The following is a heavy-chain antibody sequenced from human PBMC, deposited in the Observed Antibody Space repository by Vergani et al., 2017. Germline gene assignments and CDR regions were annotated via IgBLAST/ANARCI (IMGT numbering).Heavy chain of an antibody. CDR1: GGTLSSYA. V-gene: IGHV1-69*12. Sequence: QVQLVQSGAEVKKPGSSVKVFCKASGGTLSSYAISWVRQAPGQGLEWMGGIIPIFGTANYAQKFQGRVTITADESTSTAYMELSSLRSEDTAVYYCAGEVECRLVYPQHDAFHIWGQGTMVTVSS. CDR2: IIPIFGTA. J-gene: IGHJ3*02. D-gene: IGHD3-16*01. CDR3: AGEVECRLVYPQHDAFHI.